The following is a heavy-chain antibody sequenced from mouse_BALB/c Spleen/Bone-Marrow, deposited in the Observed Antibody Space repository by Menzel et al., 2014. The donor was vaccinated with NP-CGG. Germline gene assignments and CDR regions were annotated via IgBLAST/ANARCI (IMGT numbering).Heavy chain of an antibody. J-gene: IGHJ4*01. V-gene: IGHV5-12-1*01. CDR1: GFAFSSYD. Sequence: DVKLVESGGGLVKPGGSLKLSCAASGFAFSSYDMSWVRQTPEKRLEWVAYISSGGGSTYYPDTVKGRFTISRDNAKNTLYLQMSSLKSEDTAMYYCARHEDGYYDAMDYWGQGTSVPVSS. CDR3: ARHEDGYYDAMDY. CDR2: ISSGGGST. D-gene: IGHD2-3*01.